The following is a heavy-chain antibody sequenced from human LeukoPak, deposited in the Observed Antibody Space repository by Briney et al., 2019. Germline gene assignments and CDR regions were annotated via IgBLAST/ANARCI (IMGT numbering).Heavy chain of an antibody. Sequence: QPGGSLKLSCAASGFTFSGSAMHWVRQASGRGLEWVGLIRSKANSYATAYAASVKGRFTISRDDSKNTAYLQMNSLKTEDTAVYYCTTGCSSTSCDIDYWGQGTLVTVSS. CDR3: TTGCSSTSCDIDY. V-gene: IGHV3-73*01. J-gene: IGHJ4*02. CDR2: IRSKANSYAT. D-gene: IGHD2-2*01. CDR1: GFTFSGSA.